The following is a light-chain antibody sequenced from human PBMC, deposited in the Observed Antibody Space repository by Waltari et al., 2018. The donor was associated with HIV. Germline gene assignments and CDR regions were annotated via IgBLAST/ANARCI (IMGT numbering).Light chain of an antibody. CDR3: EQYHIYPYT. J-gene: IGKJ2*01. CDR1: QSVRTW. CDR2: KAS. V-gene: IGKV1-5*03. Sequence: DIQMTQSPSTLSAAVGERVTFTCRASQSVRTWLAWYQQKPGKAPKVLIYKASSLGIGVPSRFSGSQSGTEFTLTISSLQPDDSATDYCEQYHIYPYTFGQGTKLEIK.